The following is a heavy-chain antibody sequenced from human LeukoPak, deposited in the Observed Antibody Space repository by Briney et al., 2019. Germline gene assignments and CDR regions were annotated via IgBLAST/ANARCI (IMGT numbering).Heavy chain of an antibody. Sequence: SETLSFTCTVSGGSISSSSYYWGWIRRPPGKGLEWIGSIYYSGSTYYNPSLKSRVTISVDTSKNQFSLKLSSVTAADTAVYYCARHRDYYDSSGYYYLDAFDIWGQGTMVTVSS. CDR2: IYYSGST. CDR1: GGSISSSSYY. J-gene: IGHJ3*02. CDR3: ARHRDYYDSSGYYYLDAFDI. D-gene: IGHD3-22*01. V-gene: IGHV4-39*01.